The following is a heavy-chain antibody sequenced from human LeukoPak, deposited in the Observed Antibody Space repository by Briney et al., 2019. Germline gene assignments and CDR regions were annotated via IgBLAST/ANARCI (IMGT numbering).Heavy chain of an antibody. Sequence: PSETLSLTCAVYGGSFSGYYWSWIRQPPGKGLEWIGEINHSGSTNYNPSHKSRVTISVDTSKNQFSLKLSSVTAADTAVYYCARALQLRDIVVVVAATLFDYWGQGTLVTVSS. D-gene: IGHD2-15*01. CDR3: ARALQLRDIVVVVAATLFDY. V-gene: IGHV4-34*01. J-gene: IGHJ4*02. CDR1: GGSFSGYY. CDR2: INHSGST.